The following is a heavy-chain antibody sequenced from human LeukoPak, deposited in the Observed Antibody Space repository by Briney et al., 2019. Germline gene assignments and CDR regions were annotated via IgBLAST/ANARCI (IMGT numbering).Heavy chain of an antibody. Sequence: QPGGSLRLSCAASGFTFSSYGMHWVRQAPGKGLEWVAVISYDGSNKYYADSVKGRFTISRDNSKNTLYLQMNSLRAEYTAVYYCAKDGGYCSSTSCRAYYYYYGMDVWGQGTTVTVFS. V-gene: IGHV3-30*18. J-gene: IGHJ6*02. D-gene: IGHD2-2*01. CDR3: AKDGGYCSSTSCRAYYYYYGMDV. CDR1: GFTFSSYG. CDR2: ISYDGSNK.